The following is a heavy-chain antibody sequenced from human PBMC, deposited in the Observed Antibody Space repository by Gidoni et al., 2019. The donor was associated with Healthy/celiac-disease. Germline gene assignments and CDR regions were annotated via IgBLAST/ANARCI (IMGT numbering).Heavy chain of an antibody. V-gene: IGHV3-48*03. CDR2: ISSSGSTI. CDR3: ARVDVAPNPHFDY. Sequence: EVQLVESGGGLVQPGGSLRLSCAASGFPFSSYEMTWVRQAPGKGLGWFSYISSSGSTIYYADSVKGRFTISRDNAKNSLYLQMNSLRAEDTAVYYCARVDVAPNPHFDYWGQGTLVTVSS. CDR1: GFPFSSYE. J-gene: IGHJ4*02. D-gene: IGHD2-21*01.